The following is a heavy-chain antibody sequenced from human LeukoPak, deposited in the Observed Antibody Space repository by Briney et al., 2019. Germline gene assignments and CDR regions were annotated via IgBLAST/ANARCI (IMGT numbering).Heavy chain of an antibody. V-gene: IGHV1-2*02. Sequence: ASVKVSCKSSAYTFTAYYIRWVRQAPGQGLEWMGWINPNSGGTNYAQKFQGRVTMTRDTSISTAYMELSRLRSDDTAVYYCARLSGYRNWFDPWGQGTLVTVSS. D-gene: IGHD3-16*02. CDR1: AYTFTAYY. CDR3: ARLSGYRNWFDP. J-gene: IGHJ5*02. CDR2: INPNSGGT.